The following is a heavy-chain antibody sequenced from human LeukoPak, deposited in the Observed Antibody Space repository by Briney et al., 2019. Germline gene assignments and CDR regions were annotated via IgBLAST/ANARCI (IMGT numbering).Heavy chain of an antibody. J-gene: IGHJ6*02. CDR1: GASISTSGSY. Sequence: PSETLSLTCTVSGASISTSGSYWTWIRQHPGKGLEWIGYIYYTGNIYYNPSLKSRVTMSVGTSKNQFSLKLSSVTAADTAVYYCARGRSVGLGTSYYNYGVDVWGQGTSVTVSS. CDR2: IYYTGNI. D-gene: IGHD1-7*01. V-gene: IGHV4-31*03. CDR3: ARGRSVGLGTSYYNYGVDV.